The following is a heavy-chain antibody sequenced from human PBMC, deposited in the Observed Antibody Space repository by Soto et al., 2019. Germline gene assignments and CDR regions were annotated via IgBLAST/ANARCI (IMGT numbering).Heavy chain of an antibody. CDR3: TKGGLEEDTSDYQYYGMDV. CDR1: RFAFINYG. Sequence: GGSLRLSCAASRFAFINYGMHCVRQVPGKGLEWVALMSPDGENRYYADSVKGRVTISRDNSKNTLYLRMNSLRTEETAVYYCTKGGLEEDTSDYQYYGMDVWGKGTTVTVSS. V-gene: IGHV3-30*18. CDR2: MSPDGENR. J-gene: IGHJ6*04. D-gene: IGHD3-10*01.